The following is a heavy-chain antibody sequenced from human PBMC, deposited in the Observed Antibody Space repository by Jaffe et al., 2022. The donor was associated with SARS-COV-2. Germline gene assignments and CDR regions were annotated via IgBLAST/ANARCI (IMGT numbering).Heavy chain of an antibody. Sequence: QVQLVQSGAEVKKPGSSVKVSCKASGGTFSSYPISWVRQAPGQGLEWMGRIIPIFGTANYAQKFQGRVTIIADKSTSTIYMELSSLRSEDTAVYYCATVGSYDFVWGTNVLRDIWGQGTMVTVFS. CDR2: IIPIFGTA. J-gene: IGHJ3*02. CDR1: GGTFSSYP. V-gene: IGHV1-69*06. CDR3: ATVGSYDFVWGTNVLRDI. D-gene: IGHD3-16*01.